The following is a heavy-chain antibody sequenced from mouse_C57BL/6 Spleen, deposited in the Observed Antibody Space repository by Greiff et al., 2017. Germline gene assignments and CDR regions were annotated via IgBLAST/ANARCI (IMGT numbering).Heavy chain of an antibody. V-gene: IGHV1-53*01. Sequence: VQLQQSGTELVKPGASVKLSCKASGYTFTSYWMHWVKQRPGQGLEWIGNINPSNGGTNYNEKFKSKATLTVDKSSSTAYMQLSSLTSEDSAVYYCARSQLGRYAMDYWGQGTSDTVSS. J-gene: IGHJ4*01. CDR1: GYTFTSYW. CDR3: ARSQLGRYAMDY. D-gene: IGHD4-1*02. CDR2: INPSNGGT.